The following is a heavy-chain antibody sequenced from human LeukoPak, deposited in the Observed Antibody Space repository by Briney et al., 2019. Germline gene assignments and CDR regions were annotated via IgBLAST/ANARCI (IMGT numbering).Heavy chain of an antibody. J-gene: IGHJ4*02. Sequence: GGSLRLSCAASGFTFNTFNMNWVRQAPGKGLEWVSSITSGGDYIYYADSVKGRFTTSRDNAKNSLSLQLNSLRVEDTAVYYCARGHYDVLAASYKWTPDYWGQGALVTVSS. CDR1: GFTFNTFN. CDR2: ITSGGDYI. CDR3: ARGHYDVLAASYKWTPDY. V-gene: IGHV3-21*01. D-gene: IGHD3-9*01.